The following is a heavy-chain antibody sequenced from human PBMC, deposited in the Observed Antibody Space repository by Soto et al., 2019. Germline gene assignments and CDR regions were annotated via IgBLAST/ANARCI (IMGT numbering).Heavy chain of an antibody. D-gene: IGHD2-15*01. Sequence: ASVKVSCKASGYTFTSYYMHWVRQAPGKGLEWMGGFDPEDGETIYAQKFQGRVTMTEDTSTDTAYMELSSLRSEDTAVYYCATAYCSGGSCYFDAFDIWGQGTMVTVSS. CDR1: GYTFTSYY. J-gene: IGHJ3*02. CDR3: ATAYCSGGSCYFDAFDI. CDR2: FDPEDGET. V-gene: IGHV1-24*01.